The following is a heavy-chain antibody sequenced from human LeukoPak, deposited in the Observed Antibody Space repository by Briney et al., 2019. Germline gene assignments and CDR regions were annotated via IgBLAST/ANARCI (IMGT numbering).Heavy chain of an antibody. V-gene: IGHV3-15*01. CDR1: GFTFSNAW. CDR2: IKSRSDGGTT. J-gene: IGHJ4*02. CDR3: TTVTGNIAVAGTGDY. Sequence: GGSLRLSCAASGFTFSNAWMTWVRQAPGKRLEWVGRIKSRSDGGTTDYAAPVRGRFTISRDDSQNTLFLQMNSLKTEDTAVYYCTTVTGNIAVAGTGDYWGQGTLVTVSS. D-gene: IGHD6-19*01.